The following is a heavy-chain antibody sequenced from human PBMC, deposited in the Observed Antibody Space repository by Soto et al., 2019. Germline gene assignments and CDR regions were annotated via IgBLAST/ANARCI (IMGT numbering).Heavy chain of an antibody. CDR3: AKLPGSSGLFDY. CDR1: GFTFSSYG. J-gene: IGHJ4*02. CDR2: ISYDGSNK. Sequence: QVQLVESGGGVVQPGRSLRLSCAASGFTFSSYGMHWVRQAPGKGLEWVAVISYDGSNKYYADSVKGRFTISRDNSKNTLYLQMNSLRAEATAVYYCAKLPGSSGLFDYWGQGTLVTVSS. V-gene: IGHV3-30*18. D-gene: IGHD6-19*01.